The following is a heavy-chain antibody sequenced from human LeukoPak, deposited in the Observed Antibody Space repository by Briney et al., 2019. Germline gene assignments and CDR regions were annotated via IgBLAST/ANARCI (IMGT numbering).Heavy chain of an antibody. D-gene: IGHD6-13*01. CDR2: INHSGST. V-gene: IGHV4-34*01. CDR3: AAGDAFDI. Sequence: SETLSLTCAVYGGSFSGYYWSWIRHPPGKGLEWIGEINHSGSTNYNPSLKSRVTISVDTSKNQFSLKLSSVTAADTAVYYCAAGDAFDIWGQGTMVTVSS. J-gene: IGHJ3*02. CDR1: GGSFSGYY.